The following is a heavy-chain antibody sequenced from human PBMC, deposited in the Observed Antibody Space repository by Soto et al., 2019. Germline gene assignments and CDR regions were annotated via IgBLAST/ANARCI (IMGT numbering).Heavy chain of an antibody. Sequence: ASETLCLTYSVADGSIGSGDDYWSWIRQPPGKGLEWIGYIYYSGSTYYNPSLKSRVTISVDTSKNQFSLKLSSVTAADTAVYYCARGPYYYGSGSYQYWGQGTLVTLSS. CDR3: ARGPYYYGSGSYQY. J-gene: IGHJ4*02. D-gene: IGHD3-10*01. CDR1: DGSIGSGDDY. V-gene: IGHV4-30-4*02. CDR2: IYYSGST.